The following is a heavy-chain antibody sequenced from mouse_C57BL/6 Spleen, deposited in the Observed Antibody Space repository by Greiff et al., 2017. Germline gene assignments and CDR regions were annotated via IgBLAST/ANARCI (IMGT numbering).Heavy chain of an antibody. CDR3: ARIYDYGDYYFDY. J-gene: IGHJ2*01. V-gene: IGHV1-26*01. CDR1: GYTFTDYY. CDR2: INPNNGGT. Sequence: EVQLQQSGPELVKPGASVKISCKASGYTFTDYYMNWVKQSHGKSLEWIGDINPNNGGTSYNQKFKGKATLTVDKSSSTAYMELRSLTSEDSAVYYCARIYDYGDYYFDYWGKGTTLTVSS. D-gene: IGHD2-13*01.